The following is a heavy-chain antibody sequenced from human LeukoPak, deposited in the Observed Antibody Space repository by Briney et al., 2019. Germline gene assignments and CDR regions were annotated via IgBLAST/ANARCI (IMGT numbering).Heavy chain of an antibody. CDR1: GFTFSSYS. Sequence: GGSLRLSCAASGFTFSSYSMNWVRQAPGKGLEWVSSISSSSSYIYYADSVKGRFTISRDNAKNSLYLQMNSLRAEDTAVYYCARGVVPAAIHDYYYYYMDVWGKGTTVTVSS. J-gene: IGHJ6*03. CDR3: ARGVVPAAIHDYYYYYMDV. V-gene: IGHV3-21*01. D-gene: IGHD2-2*02. CDR2: ISSSSSYI.